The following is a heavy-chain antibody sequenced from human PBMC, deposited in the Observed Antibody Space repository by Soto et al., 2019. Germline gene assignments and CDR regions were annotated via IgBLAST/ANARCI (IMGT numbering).Heavy chain of an antibody. CDR1: GYTFTNYG. CDR2: ISAYNGNT. V-gene: IGHV1-18*01. CDR3: ARDSPPVDY. Sequence: QVQLVQSGAEVKKPGASVKVSCKASGYTFTNYGISWVRQAPGQGLEWMGWISAYNGNTKYAQKLQGRGTMTTHTATMTAYMEPRSLRSDDTAVYYFARDSPPVDYWGQGTLVTVSS. J-gene: IGHJ4*02.